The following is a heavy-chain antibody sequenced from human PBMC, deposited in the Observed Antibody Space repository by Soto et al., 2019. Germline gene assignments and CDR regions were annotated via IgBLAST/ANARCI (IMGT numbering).Heavy chain of an antibody. V-gene: IGHV3-9*01. Sequence: EVQLVESGGGLVQPGRSLRLSCAASGFTFDDYAMHWVRQAPGKGLEWVSGISWNSGSIGYAGYVKGRFTISRDNAKNSLYLQMNSLRAEDTALYYCAKDITAYNPDAFDIWGQGTMVTVSS. D-gene: IGHD1-1*01. CDR3: AKDITAYNPDAFDI. CDR1: GFTFDDYA. J-gene: IGHJ3*02. CDR2: ISWNSGSI.